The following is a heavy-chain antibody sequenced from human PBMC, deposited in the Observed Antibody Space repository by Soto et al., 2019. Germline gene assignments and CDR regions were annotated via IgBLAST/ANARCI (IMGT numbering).Heavy chain of an antibody. CDR1: GYTFTGYY. CDR3: ARGGDLYCSGGSCYSWFDP. D-gene: IGHD2-15*01. CDR2: NNPNSGGT. V-gene: IGHV1-2*04. Sequence: QVQLVQSGAEVKKPGASVKVSCKASGYTFTGYYMHWVRQAPGQGLEWMGWNNPNSGGTNYAQKFQGWVTMTRDTSISTAYMELSRLRSDDTAVYYCARGGDLYCSGGSCYSWFDPWGQGTLVTVSS. J-gene: IGHJ5*02.